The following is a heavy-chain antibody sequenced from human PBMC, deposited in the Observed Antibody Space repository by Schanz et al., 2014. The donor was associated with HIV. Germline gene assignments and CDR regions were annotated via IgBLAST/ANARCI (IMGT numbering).Heavy chain of an antibody. D-gene: IGHD6-6*01. CDR2: ISHDGINK. Sequence: QVQVVESGGGVVQPGRSLRLSCAASGFTFSSYGMHWVRQAPGKGLEWVAVISHDGINKYYEDSVKGRFTISRDNSKNTLYLQMNSLRAEDTAVYYCARAFSVGQLVRVVDSWGQGTPVAVS. J-gene: IGHJ4*02. CDR3: ARAFSVGQLVRVVDS. V-gene: IGHV3-33*05. CDR1: GFTFSSYG.